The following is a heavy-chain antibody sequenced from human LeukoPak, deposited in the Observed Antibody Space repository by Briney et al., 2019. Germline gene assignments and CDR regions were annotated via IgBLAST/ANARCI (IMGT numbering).Heavy chain of an antibody. CDR1: GFTFNGFE. Sequence: GGSLRLSCAASGFTFNGFEMIWVRQAPGKGLEWISYISSSGSTRQYADSVKGRFTISRDNAKNSLYLQMNSLRAEDTAVYYCARDPDPGSSSYWGQGTLVTVSS. J-gene: IGHJ4*02. CDR3: ARDPDPGSSSY. D-gene: IGHD3-10*01. V-gene: IGHV3-48*03. CDR2: ISSSGSTR.